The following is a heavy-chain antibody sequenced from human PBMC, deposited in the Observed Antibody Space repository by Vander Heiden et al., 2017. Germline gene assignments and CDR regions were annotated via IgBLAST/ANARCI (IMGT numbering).Heavy chain of an antibody. D-gene: IGHD3-22*01. J-gene: IGHJ3*02. V-gene: IGHV4-4*02. CDR2: IYHSGST. CDR3: ARYPRRFTTSHAFDI. Sequence: QVQLQESGPGLVQPSGPPSLTCAVSGGSIGSSNWWSWVRQPPGKGLEWIGEIYHSGSTNYNPSLKSRDTISVDKSKNQFSLKLSSVTAADTAVYYCARYPRRFTTSHAFDIWGQGTMVTVSS. CDR1: GGSIGSSNW.